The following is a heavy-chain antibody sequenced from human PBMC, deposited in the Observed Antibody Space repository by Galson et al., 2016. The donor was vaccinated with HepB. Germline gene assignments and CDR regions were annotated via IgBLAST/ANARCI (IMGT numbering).Heavy chain of an antibody. J-gene: IGHJ4*01. CDR3: ARDGFPGFGSFFDY. V-gene: IGHV4-34*01. CDR1: GVSLSGYF. D-gene: IGHD3-10*01. Sequence: ETLSLTCTVSGVSLSGYFWSWIRQPPGKGLEWIGEVNHRGTTNYDPSLESRVTISADTSKNQFSLNLSSVTAADTAVYFCARDGFPGFGSFFDYWGHGALVTVSS. CDR2: VNHRGTT.